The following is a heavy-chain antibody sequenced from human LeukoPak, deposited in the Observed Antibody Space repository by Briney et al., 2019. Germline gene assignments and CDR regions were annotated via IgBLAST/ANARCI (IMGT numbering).Heavy chain of an antibody. J-gene: IGHJ4*02. V-gene: IGHV4-61*01. CDR1: GGSVNSGSYY. CDR2: IYYSGST. CDR3: AGNGYSFYYFDY. Sequence: TLSPTCTVSGGSVNSGSYYWNWIRQPPGKGLEWIGYIYYSGSTNYNPSLKSRVTISVDTSKNRFSLKLSSVTAADTAVYYCAGNGYSFYYFDYWGQGTLVTVSS. D-gene: IGHD5-24*01.